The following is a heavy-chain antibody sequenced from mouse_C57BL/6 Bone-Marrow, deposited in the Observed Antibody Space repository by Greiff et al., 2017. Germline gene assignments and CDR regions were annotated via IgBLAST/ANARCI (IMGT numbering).Heavy chain of an antibody. CDR2: IWSGGST. D-gene: IGHD1-3*01. V-gene: IGHV2-2*01. J-gene: IGHJ1*03. CDR1: GFSLTSYG. CDR3: ARNRGKDWYFDD. Sequence: QVQLQQSGPGLVQPSQSLSITCTASGFSLTSYGVHWVRQSPGKGLEWLGVIWSGGSTDYNAAFISRLSISKDNSKSQVFFKMNCLQADDTARYYCARNRGKDWYFDDWGTGTTVTVSS.